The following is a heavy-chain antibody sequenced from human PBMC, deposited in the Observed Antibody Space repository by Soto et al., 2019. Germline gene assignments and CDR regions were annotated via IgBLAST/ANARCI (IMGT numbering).Heavy chain of an antibody. CDR3: ARGRSPFGPPEYYGMDV. Sequence: QVQLVESGGGVVQPGRSLRLSCAASGFTFSSYAMHWVRQAPGKGLEWVTFISYDESNKYYPDSVKGRFTISRDHSKNTLYLQMNRLRAEDTAVYHCARGRSPFGPPEYYGMDVWGRGTTVTVSS. CDR1: GFTFSSYA. CDR2: ISYDESNK. V-gene: IGHV3-30-3*01. D-gene: IGHD3-16*01. J-gene: IGHJ6*02.